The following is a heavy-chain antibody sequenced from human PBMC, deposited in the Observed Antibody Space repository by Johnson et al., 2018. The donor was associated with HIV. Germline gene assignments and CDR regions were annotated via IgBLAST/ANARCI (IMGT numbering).Heavy chain of an antibody. V-gene: IGHV3-30*03. D-gene: IGHD6-25*01. CDR1: DFTFSNNA. CDR3: ARDFIAPELGDAFDI. CDR2: ISYDGSNK. Sequence: QVQLVESGGGVVQPWRSLRLSCAASDFTFSNNAIHWVRQAPGKGLEWVAVISYDGSNKYYADSVKGRFTISRDNSKNTLYLQMNSLRAEDTAVYYCARDFIAPELGDAFDILGQGTMVTVSS. J-gene: IGHJ3*02.